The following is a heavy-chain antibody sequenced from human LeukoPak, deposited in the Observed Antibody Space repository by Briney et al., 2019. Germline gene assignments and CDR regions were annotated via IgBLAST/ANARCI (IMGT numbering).Heavy chain of an antibody. CDR3: ARDSAGIGRGVDP. CDR2: IYYSGKT. V-gene: IGHV4-31*03. J-gene: IGHJ5*02. CDR1: GGSISSGTYY. Sequence: SETLSLTCTVSGGSISSGTYYWSWIRQQXGKGLEWIGYIYYSGKTYYNPSLRSRVTISLDTSKNQFSLKLSSVTAADTAVYYCARDSAGIGRGVDPWGQGTLVTVSS. D-gene: IGHD3-10*01.